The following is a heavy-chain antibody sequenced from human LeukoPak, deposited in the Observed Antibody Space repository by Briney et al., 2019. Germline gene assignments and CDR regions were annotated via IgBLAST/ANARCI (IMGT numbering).Heavy chain of an antibody. Sequence: SSETLSLTCAVYGGSFSGYYWSWIRQPPGKGLEWIGEINHSGSTNYNPSLKSRVTISVDTSKNQFSLKLSSVTAADTAVYYCARDLEWLFGARTRFDPWGQGTLVTVSS. CDR3: ARDLEWLFGARTRFDP. D-gene: IGHD3-3*01. J-gene: IGHJ5*02. CDR1: GGSFSGYY. V-gene: IGHV4-34*01. CDR2: INHSGST.